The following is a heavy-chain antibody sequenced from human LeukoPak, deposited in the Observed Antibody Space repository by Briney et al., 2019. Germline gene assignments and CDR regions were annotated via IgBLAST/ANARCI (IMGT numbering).Heavy chain of an antibody. J-gene: IGHJ4*02. D-gene: IGHD3-22*01. Sequence: SETLSLTCTVSGDSISSGSYYWSWIRQPAGKGLEWIGRIYTSGSTNYNPSLKSRFTISVDTSKNQFSLKLSSVTAADTAVYYCAREEYYSDNSGYYPDFWGQGTLVTVSS. CDR1: GDSISSGSYY. V-gene: IGHV4-61*02. CDR2: IYTSGST. CDR3: AREEYYSDNSGYYPDF.